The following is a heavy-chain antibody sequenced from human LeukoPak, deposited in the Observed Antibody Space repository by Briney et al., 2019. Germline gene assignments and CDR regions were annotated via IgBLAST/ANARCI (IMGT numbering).Heavy chain of an antibody. CDR1: GGSISSSSYY. D-gene: IGHD1-26*01. J-gene: IGHJ4*02. Sequence: SETLSLTCTVSGGSISSSSYYWCWIRQPPGKGLEWIGSIYYSGSTYYNPSLKSRVTISVDTSKNQFSLKLSSVTAADTAVYYCARDRDGLSGSYWGLFDYWGQGTLVTVSS. V-gene: IGHV4-39*07. CDR3: ARDRDGLSGSYWGLFDY. CDR2: IYYSGST.